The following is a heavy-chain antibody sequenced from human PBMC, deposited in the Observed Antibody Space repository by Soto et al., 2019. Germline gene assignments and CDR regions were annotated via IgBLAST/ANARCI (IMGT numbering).Heavy chain of an antibody. D-gene: IGHD3-3*01. J-gene: IGHJ4*02. CDR1: GYTFTGYY. Sequence: ASVKVSCNASGYTFTGYYMHWVRQAPGQGLEWMGWINPNSGGTNYAQKFQGRVTMTRDTSISTAYMELSRLRSDDTAVYYCARAYDFWSGYLGNWGQGTLVTVSS. V-gene: IGHV1-2*02. CDR3: ARAYDFWSGYLGN. CDR2: INPNSGGT.